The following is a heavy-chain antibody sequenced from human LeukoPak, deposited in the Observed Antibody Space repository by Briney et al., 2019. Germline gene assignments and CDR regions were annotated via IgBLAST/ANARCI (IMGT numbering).Heavy chain of an antibody. J-gene: IGHJ4*02. Sequence: SETLSLTCAVSGYSISSGYYWGRIRQPPGKGLEWIGSIYHSGSTYYNPSLKSRVTISVDTSKNQFSLKLSSVTAADTAVYYCARLHGDFWSGYSAYYFDYWGQGTLVTVSS. D-gene: IGHD3-3*01. CDR2: IYHSGST. V-gene: IGHV4-38-2*01. CDR3: ARLHGDFWSGYSAYYFDY. CDR1: GYSISSGYY.